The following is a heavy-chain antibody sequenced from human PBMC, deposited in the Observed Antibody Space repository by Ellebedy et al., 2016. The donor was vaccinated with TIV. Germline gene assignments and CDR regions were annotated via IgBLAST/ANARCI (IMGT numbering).Heavy chain of an antibody. CDR1: GFAFSSFT. J-gene: IGHJ4*02. CDR2: ISGSGAST. V-gene: IGHV3-23*01. D-gene: IGHD7-27*01. Sequence: GESLKISCVGSGFAFSSFTMSWVRQAPGKGLEWVAAISGSGASTFYSDSVKGQITISRDNSKKTLYLQMDRLRAEDTAVYYCAKDGFRAYSTNCYVADHWGPGTLVTVSS. CDR3: AKDGFRAYSTNCYVADH.